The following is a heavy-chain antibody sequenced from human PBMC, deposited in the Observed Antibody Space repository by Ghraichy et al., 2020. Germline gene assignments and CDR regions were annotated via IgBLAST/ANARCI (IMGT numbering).Heavy chain of an antibody. J-gene: IGHJ6*02. CDR3: ARDAYYYDSSGYYHYYYYGMDV. CDR1: GFTFSSYA. Sequence: GGSLRLSCAASGFTFSSYAMHWVRQAPGKGLEWVAVISYDGSNKYYADSVKGRFTISRDNSKNTLYLQMNSLRAEDTAVYYCARDAYYYDSSGYYHYYYYGMDVWGQGTTVTVSS. D-gene: IGHD3-22*01. V-gene: IGHV3-30*04. CDR2: ISYDGSNK.